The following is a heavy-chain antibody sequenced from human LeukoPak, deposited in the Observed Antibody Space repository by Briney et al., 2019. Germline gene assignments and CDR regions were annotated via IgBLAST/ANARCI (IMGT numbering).Heavy chain of an antibody. V-gene: IGHV4-39*07. D-gene: IGHD2-2*01. Sequence: PSETLSLTCTVSGGSISSSSYYWGWIRQPPGKGLEWIGSIYYSGSTYYNPSLKSRVTISVDTSKNQFSLKLSSVTAADTAVYYCAANLRYCSSTSCFSGWFDPWGQGTLVTVSS. J-gene: IGHJ5*02. CDR3: AANLRYCSSTSCFSGWFDP. CDR1: GGSISSSSYY. CDR2: IYYSGST.